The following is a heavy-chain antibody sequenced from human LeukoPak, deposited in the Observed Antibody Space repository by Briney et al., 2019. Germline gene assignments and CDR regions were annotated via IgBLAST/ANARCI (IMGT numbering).Heavy chain of an antibody. J-gene: IGHJ4*02. CDR3: AKDRYYDSSGYYYDY. D-gene: IGHD3-22*01. V-gene: IGHV3-30*02. CDR1: GFTFSSYG. CDR2: IRYDGSNK. Sequence: HPGGSLRLSCAASGFTFSSYGMHWVRQAPGKGLEWVAFIRYDGSNKYYADSVKGRFTISRDNSKNTLYLQMNSLRAEDTAVYYCAKDRYYDSSGYYYDYWGQGTLVTVSS.